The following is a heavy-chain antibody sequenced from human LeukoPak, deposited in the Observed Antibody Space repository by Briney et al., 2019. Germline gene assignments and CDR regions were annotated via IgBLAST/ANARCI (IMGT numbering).Heavy chain of an antibody. Sequence: GGSLRLSCAASGYTFSSYSMNWVRQAPGKGLEWVSSISSSSSHIYYADSVKGRFTISRDNAKDSLYLQMNSLRAEDTAVYYCARDPFDYDSSGYYRINTNFDYWGQGTLVTVSS. CDR1: GYTFSSYS. CDR2: ISSSSSHI. J-gene: IGHJ4*02. V-gene: IGHV3-21*01. D-gene: IGHD3-22*01. CDR3: ARDPFDYDSSGYYRINTNFDY.